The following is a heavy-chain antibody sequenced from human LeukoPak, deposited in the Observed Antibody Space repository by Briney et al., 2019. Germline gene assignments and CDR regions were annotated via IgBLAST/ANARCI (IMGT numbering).Heavy chain of an antibody. CDR3: ARGEAATNFDY. V-gene: IGHV4-59*01. CDR1: GGSISSYY. D-gene: IGHD1-26*01. J-gene: IGHJ4*02. CDR2: IFYSGST. Sequence: NTSETLSLTCTVSGGSISSYYWNWIRQPPGKGLEWIGFIFYSGSTNYNPSLKSRVTISVDTSKNQFSLKLSSVTAAVTAVYYCARGEAATNFDYWGQGTLVTVSS.